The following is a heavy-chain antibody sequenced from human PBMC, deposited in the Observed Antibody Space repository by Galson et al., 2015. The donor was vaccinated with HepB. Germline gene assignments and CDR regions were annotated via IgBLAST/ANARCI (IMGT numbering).Heavy chain of an antibody. Sequence: SVKVSCKASGYTFTSYSMHWVRQAPGQGLEWMGIINPSGGSTSYAQKFQGRVTMTRGTSTSTVYMELSSLRSEDTAVYYCARGPGYYYYGMDVWGQGTTVTVSS. CDR3: ARGPGYYYYGMDV. CDR1: GYTFTSYS. CDR2: INPSGGST. V-gene: IGHV1-46*01. J-gene: IGHJ6*02.